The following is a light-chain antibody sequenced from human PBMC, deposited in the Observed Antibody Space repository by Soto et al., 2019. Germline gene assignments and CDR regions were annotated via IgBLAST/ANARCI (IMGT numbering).Light chain of an antibody. CDR1: SSDVGGYNY. Sequence: QSALTQPASVSGSPGPSITISCTGTSSDVGGYNYVSWYQQHPGKAPKLMIYDVSNRPSGISNRFSGSKSGSTASVTISGLEAEDEADYYCSSYASGSTFYVFGTGTKVTVL. CDR3: SSYASGSTFYV. CDR2: DVS. J-gene: IGLJ1*01. V-gene: IGLV2-14*01.